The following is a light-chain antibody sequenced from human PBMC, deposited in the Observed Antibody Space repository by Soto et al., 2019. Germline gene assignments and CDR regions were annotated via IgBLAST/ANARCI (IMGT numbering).Light chain of an antibody. J-gene: IGKJ4*02. Sequence: EIVLTQSPANLSLSPGERAALSCRASQSVSSYLAWYQQKPGQAPRLLIYDASKRATGIPARFSGSGSGTDFPLAISSLEPEDFALYFCQQRSNWPSTVGGGTKVEI. CDR2: DAS. CDR3: QQRSNWPST. CDR1: QSVSSY. V-gene: IGKV3-11*01.